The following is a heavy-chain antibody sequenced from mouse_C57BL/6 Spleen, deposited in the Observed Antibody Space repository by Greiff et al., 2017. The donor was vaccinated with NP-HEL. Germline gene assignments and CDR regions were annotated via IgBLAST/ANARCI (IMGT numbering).Heavy chain of an antibody. CDR2: IYWDDDK. D-gene: IGHD2-4*01. V-gene: IGHV8-12*01. J-gene: IGHJ4*01. Sequence: QVTLKVSGPGILQSSQTLSLTCSFSGFSLSTSGMGVSWIRQPSGKGLEWLAHIYWDDDKRYNPSLKSRLTISKDTSRNQVFLKITSVDTADTATYYCARRRVYYYYDDAMDYWGQGTSVTVSS. CDR1: GFSLSTSGMG. CDR3: ARRRVYYYYDDAMDY.